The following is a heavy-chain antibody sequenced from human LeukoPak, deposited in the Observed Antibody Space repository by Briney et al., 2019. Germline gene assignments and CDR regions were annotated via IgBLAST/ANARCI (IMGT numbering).Heavy chain of an antibody. V-gene: IGHV4-34*01. CDR1: GLHYSGYY. J-gene: IGHJ6*03. Sequence: SETLPLTCAVYGLHYSGYYWRWIREPPGKGLEWIGEINLSGSTNYNPSLKSRVTISVATSKNQFSLKLSSVTAADTAVYYCARGMDIVVVPGYYYYMDVWGKGTTVTVSS. CDR3: ARGMDIVVVPGYYYYMDV. D-gene: IGHD2-2*03. CDR2: INLSGST.